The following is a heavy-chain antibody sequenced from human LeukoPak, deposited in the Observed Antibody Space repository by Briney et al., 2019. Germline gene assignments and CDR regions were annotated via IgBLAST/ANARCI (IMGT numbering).Heavy chain of an antibody. J-gene: IGHJ4*02. V-gene: IGHV1-46*01. CDR1: GYTFTSYY. D-gene: IGHD5-18*01. Sequence: ASVKVSCKASGYTFTSYYMHWVRQAPGQGLEWMGIINPSGGSTSYAQKFQGRVTMTRDMSTSTVYMELSSLRSEDTAVYYCARGFKGYSYYYLGVYFDYWGQGTLVTVSS. CDR2: INPSGGST. CDR3: ARGFKGYSYYYLGVYFDY.